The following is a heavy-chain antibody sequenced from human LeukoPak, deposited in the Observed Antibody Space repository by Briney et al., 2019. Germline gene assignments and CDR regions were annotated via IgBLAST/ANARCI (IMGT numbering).Heavy chain of an antibody. J-gene: IGHJ2*01. Sequence: GGSLRLSCAASGFTFSSYWMSWVRQAPGKGLEWVANIKQDGSEKYYVDSVKGRFTISRDNSRNAVFLQMISPRDDDTAIYYCAKIERWLVHGFDLWGRGTLVTVSS. CDR2: IKQDGSEK. CDR1: GFTFSSYW. CDR3: AKIERWLVHGFDL. D-gene: IGHD6-19*01. V-gene: IGHV3-7*03.